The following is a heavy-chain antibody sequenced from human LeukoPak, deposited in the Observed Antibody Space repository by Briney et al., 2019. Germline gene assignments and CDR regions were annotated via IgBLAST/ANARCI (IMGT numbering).Heavy chain of an antibody. J-gene: IGHJ3*02. CDR3: ARGGLYWHI. CDR1: GITLSAYW. CDR2: IKQDGSEK. D-gene: IGHD2-15*01. Sequence: GGSLRLSCAASGITLSAYWMSWVRQAPGKGLEWVANIKQDGSEKNYVDSVKGRFTISRDNARNSLYLQMDSLRAEDTALYDCARGGLYWHIWGQGTMVTVSS. V-gene: IGHV3-7*04.